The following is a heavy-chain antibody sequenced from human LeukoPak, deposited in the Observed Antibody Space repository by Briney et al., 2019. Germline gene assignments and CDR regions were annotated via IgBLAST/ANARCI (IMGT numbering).Heavy chain of an antibody. J-gene: IGHJ4*02. CDR1: GYTFSTYT. Sequence: GGSLRLSCVASGYTFSTYTMNWVRQAPGKGLERVSSIDSSSSYIYYADSVKGRFTISRDNAKNSLYLQMNSLRAEDTAVYYCARDLMGIAYRGAFYYWGQGTLVTVSS. CDR3: ARDLMGIAYRGAFYY. CDR2: IDSSSSYI. D-gene: IGHD6-13*01. V-gene: IGHV3-21*04.